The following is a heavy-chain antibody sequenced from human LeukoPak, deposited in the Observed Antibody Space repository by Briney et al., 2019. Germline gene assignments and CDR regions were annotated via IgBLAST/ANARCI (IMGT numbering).Heavy chain of an antibody. J-gene: IGHJ4*02. CDR1: GFSLSGSE. CDR3: ARVRWGGLYYFDY. CDR2: ISSSSTYI. V-gene: IGHV3-21*01. D-gene: IGHD3-16*01. Sequence: GGSLRLSCAGSGFSLSGSEMNWVRQAPGKGLEWVSSISSSSTYIYYVDSVKGRFTISRDNAKNTLYLRMNSLRAEDTAVYYCARVRWGGLYYFDYWGQGTLVTVSS.